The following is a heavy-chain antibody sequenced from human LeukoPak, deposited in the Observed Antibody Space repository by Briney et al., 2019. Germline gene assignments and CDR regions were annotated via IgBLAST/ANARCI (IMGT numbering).Heavy chain of an antibody. Sequence: SAKVSCKASGGTFSSYAISWVRQAPGQGLEWMGGVIPSFVTANYAQHFKARVTIPAAESTSTAHMELSRLSSEVTAVYHCARGYPIVGVPAAIRTYYYYYGMDVWGQGTTVTVSS. CDR1: GGTFSSYA. CDR3: ARGYPIVGVPAAIRTYYYYYGMDV. J-gene: IGHJ6*02. D-gene: IGHD2-2*01. CDR2: VIPSFVTA. V-gene: IGHV1-69*01.